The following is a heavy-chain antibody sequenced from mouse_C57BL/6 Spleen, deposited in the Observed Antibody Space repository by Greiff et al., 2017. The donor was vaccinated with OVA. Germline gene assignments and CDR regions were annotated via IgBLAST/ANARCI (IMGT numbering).Heavy chain of an antibody. J-gene: IGHJ4*01. Sequence: EVKLQQSGPVLVKPGASVKMSCKASGYTFTDYYMNWVKQSHGKSLEWIGVINPYNGGTSYNQKFKGKATLTVDKSSSTAYMELNSLTSEDSAVYYCARERLRHAMDYWGQGTSVTVSS. CDR3: ARERLRHAMDY. CDR1: GYTFTDYY. CDR2: INPYNGGT. D-gene: IGHD2-4*01. V-gene: IGHV1-19*01.